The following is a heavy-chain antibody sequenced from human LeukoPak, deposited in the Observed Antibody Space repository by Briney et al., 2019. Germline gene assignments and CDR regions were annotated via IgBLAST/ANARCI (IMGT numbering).Heavy chain of an antibody. Sequence: GASVKVSCKASGYTFTSYAINWVRQAPGQGLEYMGWIRTSTGSPTYAQGFTGRFVSSLDTSVNTAYPQISSLKAEDTAVYYCARDLDSAAFDIWGQGAMVTVSS. V-gene: IGHV7-4-1*02. D-gene: IGHD2-15*01. J-gene: IGHJ3*02. CDR1: GYTFTSYA. CDR2: IRTSTGSP. CDR3: ARDLDSAAFDI.